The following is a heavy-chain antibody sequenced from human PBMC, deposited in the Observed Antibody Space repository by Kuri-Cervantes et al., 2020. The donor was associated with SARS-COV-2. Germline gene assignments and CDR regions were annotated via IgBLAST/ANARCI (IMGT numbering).Heavy chain of an antibody. CDR2: IYPGDSDT. CDR1: GYSSTSYW. D-gene: IGHD2-2*01. J-gene: IGHJ4*02. Sequence: GESLKISCKGSGYSSTSYWIGWVRQMPGKGLEWMGIIYPGDSDTRYSPSFQGQVTISADKSISTAYLQWSSLKASDTAMYYCATGLVVPAAMRDYWGQGTLVTVSS. V-gene: IGHV5-51*01. CDR3: ATGLVVPAAMRDY.